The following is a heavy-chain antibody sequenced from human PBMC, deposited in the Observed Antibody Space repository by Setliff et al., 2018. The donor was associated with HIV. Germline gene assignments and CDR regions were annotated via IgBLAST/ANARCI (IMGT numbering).Heavy chain of an antibody. V-gene: IGHV1-18*01. D-gene: IGHD6-19*01. J-gene: IGHJ5*02. CDR3: ARFAVAGTKWSDP. Sequence: ASVKVSCKASGYTFTSYGISWVRQAPGQGLEWMGWISAYNGNTNYAQQLQGRVTLTTDTSTSTAYMELRSLRSDDTAVYYCARFAVAGTKWSDPWGPGTLVTVSS. CDR1: GYTFTSYG. CDR2: ISAYNGNT.